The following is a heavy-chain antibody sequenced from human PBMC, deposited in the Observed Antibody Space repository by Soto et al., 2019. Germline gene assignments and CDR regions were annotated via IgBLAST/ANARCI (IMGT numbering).Heavy chain of an antibody. D-gene: IGHD1-26*01. CDR2: IYTSGST. CDR3: ARAAGSYSYYYYGMDV. V-gene: IGHV4-4*07. CDR1: GGSISSYY. Sequence: PSETLSLTCTVSGGSISSYYWSWIRQPAGKGLEWIGRIYTSGSTNYNPSLKSRVTMSVDTSKNQFSLKLSSVTAADTAVYYCARAAGSYSYYYYGMDVWGQGTTVTVSS. J-gene: IGHJ6*02.